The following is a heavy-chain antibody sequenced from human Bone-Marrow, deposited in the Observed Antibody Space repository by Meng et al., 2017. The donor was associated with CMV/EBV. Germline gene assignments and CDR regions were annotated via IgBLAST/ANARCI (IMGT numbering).Heavy chain of an antibody. V-gene: IGHV3-48*01. D-gene: IGHD3-10*01. CDR1: GFTFSSYS. J-gene: IGHJ4*02. CDR2: ISSSSSTI. CDR3: AKEVFYYGD. Sequence: GGSLRLSCAASGFTFSSYSMNWVRQAPGKGLEWVSYISSSSSTIYYADSVKGRFTISRDNSKNTLFLQMNSLRAEDTAVYYCAKEVFYYGDWGQGTLVTVSS.